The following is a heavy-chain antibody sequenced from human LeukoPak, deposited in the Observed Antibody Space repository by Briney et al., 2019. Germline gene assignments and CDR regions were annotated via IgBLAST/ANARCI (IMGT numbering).Heavy chain of an antibody. CDR3: ARQISDYYYYYMDV. V-gene: IGHV4-39*01. CDR2: IYYSGTT. Sequence: SETPSLTCTVSGGSISSSNYYWGWLRQPPGKGLEWIGTIYYSGTTYYNPSLESRVTISEDTSKNQFSLTLRSVTAPDTAVYYCARQISDYYYYYMDVWGKGTTVTVSS. D-gene: IGHD3-10*01. CDR1: GGSISSSNYY. J-gene: IGHJ6*03.